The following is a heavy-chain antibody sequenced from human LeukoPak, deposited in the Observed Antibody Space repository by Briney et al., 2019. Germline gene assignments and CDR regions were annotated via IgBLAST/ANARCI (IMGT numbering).Heavy chain of an antibody. Sequence: PSETLSLTCTVSGGSISSSSYCWGWIRQPPGKGLEWIGSIYYSGSTYYNPSLKSRITISVDTSKNQFSLKLSSVTAADTAVYYCATMGYCTSTTCPRVFDYWGQGILVTVSS. D-gene: IGHD2-2*01. CDR3: ATMGYCTSTTCPRVFDY. CDR2: IYYSGST. J-gene: IGHJ4*02. V-gene: IGHV4-39*01. CDR1: GGSISSSSYC.